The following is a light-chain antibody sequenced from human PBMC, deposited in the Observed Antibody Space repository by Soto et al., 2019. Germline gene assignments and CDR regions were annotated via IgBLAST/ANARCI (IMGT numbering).Light chain of an antibody. J-gene: IGLJ2*01. CDR2: RNN. Sequence: QSALTQPPSASGTPGQRVTTSCSGSSSNIGSNYVYWYQQLPGTAPKLLIYRNNQRPSGVPDRFSGSKSGTSASLANSGLRFQGGADLYRATRDDSLSVVVFGGGTKLTVL. CDR3: ATRDDSLSVVV. CDR1: SSNIGSNY. V-gene: IGLV1-47*01.